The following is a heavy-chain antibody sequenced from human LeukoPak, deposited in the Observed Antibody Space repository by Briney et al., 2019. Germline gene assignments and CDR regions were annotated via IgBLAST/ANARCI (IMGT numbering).Heavy chain of an antibody. CDR1: GFTFGDYA. CDR2: IRSKAYGGTT. D-gene: IGHD6-25*01. Sequence: GGSLRLSCTASGFTFGDYAMSWVRQAPGKGLEWGGFIRSKAYGGTTEYAASVKGRFTISRDDSKSIAYLQMNSLKTEDTAVYYCTSSSGHYYYYMDVWGKGTTVTISS. J-gene: IGHJ6*03. V-gene: IGHV3-49*04. CDR3: TSSSGHYYYYMDV.